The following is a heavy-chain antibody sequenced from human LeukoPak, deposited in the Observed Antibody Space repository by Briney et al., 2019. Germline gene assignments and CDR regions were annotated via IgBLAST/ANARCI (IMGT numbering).Heavy chain of an antibody. CDR3: ARDLGALSSSWYYLSYY. CDR1: GYSFNNNG. Sequence: ASVKVSCKTSGYSFNNNGISWVRQAPGQGLEWMGWINCYNGNTKYSQKIQGRVTMTKDTSTSTVYMELRSLRSDDTAVYYCARDLGALSSSWYYLSYYWGQGTLVTVSS. CDR2: INCYNGNT. J-gene: IGHJ4*02. V-gene: IGHV1-18*04. D-gene: IGHD6-13*01.